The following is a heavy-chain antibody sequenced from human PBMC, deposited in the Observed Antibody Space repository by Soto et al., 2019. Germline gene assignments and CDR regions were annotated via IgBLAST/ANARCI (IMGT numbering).Heavy chain of an antibody. CDR2: ISYDGSNK. V-gene: IGHV3-30*03. Sequence: QVQLVESGGGVVQPGRSLRLSCAASGFTFSSYGMHWVRQAPGKGLEWVAVISYDGSNKYYADSVKGRFTISRDNSKNTLYLQMNCLRAEDTAVYYCATLFTIFGVVSDDYWGQGTLVTVSS. CDR1: GFTFSSYG. CDR3: ATLFTIFGVVSDDY. J-gene: IGHJ4*02. D-gene: IGHD3-3*01.